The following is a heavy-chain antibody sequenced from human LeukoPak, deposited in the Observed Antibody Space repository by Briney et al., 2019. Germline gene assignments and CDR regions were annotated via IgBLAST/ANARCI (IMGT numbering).Heavy chain of an antibody. Sequence: SETLSLTCTVSGGSISSYYWSWIRQPPXXXXXXXXXIXYXGSTNYNPSLKSRVTISVDTSKNQFSLKLSSVTAADTAVYYCARLYYYDSSGYWGYYYGMDVWGQGTTVTVSS. CDR1: GGSISSYY. CDR3: ARLYYYDSSGYWGYYYGMDV. D-gene: IGHD3-22*01. J-gene: IGHJ6*02. CDR2: IXYXGST. V-gene: IGHV4-59*08.